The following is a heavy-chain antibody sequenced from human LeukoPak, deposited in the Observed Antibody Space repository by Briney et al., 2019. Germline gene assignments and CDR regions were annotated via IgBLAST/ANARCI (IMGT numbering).Heavy chain of an antibody. V-gene: IGHV4-34*01. D-gene: IGHD2-8*01. CDR1: GGSISSYY. Sequence: SETLSLTCTVSGGSISSYYWSWIRQPPGKGLEWIGEINHSGSTNYNPSLKSRVTISVDTSKNQFSLKLSSVTAADTAVYYCARGGVLLNGGQGTLVTVSS. CDR2: INHSGST. J-gene: IGHJ4*02. CDR3: ARGGVLLN.